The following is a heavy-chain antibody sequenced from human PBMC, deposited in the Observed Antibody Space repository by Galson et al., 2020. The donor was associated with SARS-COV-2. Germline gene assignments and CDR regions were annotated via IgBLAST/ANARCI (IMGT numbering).Heavy chain of an antibody. CDR2: ISYDGSNK. D-gene: IGHD6-19*01. J-gene: IGHJ4*02. V-gene: IGHV3-30*18. CDR1: GFTFSSYG. CDR3: AKDVPIGIAVGGPFDD. Sequence: GGSLRLSCAASGFTFSSYGMHWVRQAPGKGLEWVAVISYDGSNKYSAASVKGRFTISRDNSKNTLYLQMNSLRAEGTAVYDCAKDVPIGIAVGGPFDDWGQGTLVTVSS.